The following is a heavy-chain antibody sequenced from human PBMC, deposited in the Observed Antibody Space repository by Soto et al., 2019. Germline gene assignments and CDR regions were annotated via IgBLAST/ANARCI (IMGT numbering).Heavy chain of an antibody. CDR3: ATSTVSYVDIVSSTTRGYFDH. V-gene: IGHV5-51*01. Sequence: PGESLKISCEGSGYNFNTYWIGWVRQMPGKGLEWMALIYPGDSDTRYSPSFEGQVTLSVDRSISTAYPQWSSLKASDTAIYYCATSTVSYVDIVSSTTRGYFDHWGQGTLVTVSS. CDR1: GYNFNTYW. J-gene: IGHJ4*02. D-gene: IGHD5-12*01. CDR2: IYPGDSDT.